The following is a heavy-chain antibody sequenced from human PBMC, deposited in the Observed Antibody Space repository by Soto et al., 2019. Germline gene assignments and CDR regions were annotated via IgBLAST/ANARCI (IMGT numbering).Heavy chain of an antibody. CDR1: GFTFCDYN. J-gene: IGHJ4*02. D-gene: IGHD1-7*01. CDR3: TRVGGPRGENWNYGYFDY. Sequence: EVQLVESGGGLVQPGGSLRLSCAASGFTFCDYNMNWVRQAPGKGLEWVSSISSSSTYIYYADSVKGRLTISRDNAENSLYLQMNSLRAEATAVYFCTRVGGPRGENWNYGYFDYWGRGTLVTVSS. CDR2: ISSSSTYI. V-gene: IGHV3-21*01.